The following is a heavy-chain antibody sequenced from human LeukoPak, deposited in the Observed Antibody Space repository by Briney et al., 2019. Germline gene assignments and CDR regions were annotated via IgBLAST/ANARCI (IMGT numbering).Heavy chain of an antibody. CDR2: INWNGGST. J-gene: IGHJ4*02. D-gene: IGHD3-22*01. V-gene: IGHV3-20*04. CDR3: ARAYYYYDSSGQYYFDY. CDR1: GFTFDDYV. Sequence: PGGSLRLSCAASGFTFDDYVMSWVRQAPGKGLEWVSGINWNGGSTGYADSVKGRFTISRDNAKNSLYLQMNSLRAEDTALYYCARAYYYYDSSGQYYFDYWGQGTLVTVSS.